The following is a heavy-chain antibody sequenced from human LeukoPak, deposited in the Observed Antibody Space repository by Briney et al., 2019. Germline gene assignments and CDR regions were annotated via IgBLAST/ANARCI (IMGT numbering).Heavy chain of an antibody. CDR3: ARGRSSMVRGYYYYYMDV. D-gene: IGHD3-10*01. CDR2: IYTTGNT. J-gene: IGHJ6*03. CDR1: GDSINNYY. Sequence: TSEALSLTCIVSGDSINNYYWNWIRQPAGKGLEWIGRIYTTGNTNYSPSLKSRVTLSVDTSKNQFSLRLRYVTAADTAVYYCARGRSSMVRGYYYYYMDVWGKGTTVTISS. V-gene: IGHV4-4*07.